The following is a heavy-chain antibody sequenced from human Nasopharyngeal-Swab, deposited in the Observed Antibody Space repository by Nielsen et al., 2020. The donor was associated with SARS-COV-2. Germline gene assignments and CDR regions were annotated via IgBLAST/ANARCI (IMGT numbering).Heavy chain of an antibody. D-gene: IGHD3-22*01. CDR1: GFTFSSYS. CDR3: ARFTPNYYDSSGPVRY. CDR2: ISSSSSYI. V-gene: IGHV3-21*01. Sequence: GGSLRLSCAASGFTFSSYSMNWVRQAPGKGLEWVSSISSSSSYIYYADSVKGRFTISRDNAKNSLYLQMNSLRAEDTAVYYCARFTPNYYDSSGPVRYWGQGTLVTVSS. J-gene: IGHJ4*02.